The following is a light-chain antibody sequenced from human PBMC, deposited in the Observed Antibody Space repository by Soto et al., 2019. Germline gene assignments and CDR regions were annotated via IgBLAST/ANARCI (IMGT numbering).Light chain of an antibody. J-gene: IGKJ1*01. V-gene: IGKV3-20*01. CDR1: QSVRSSY. CDR3: QQYGSSPRT. Sequence: EIVLTQSPDTQSLSPGDGATLACRASQSVRSSYLAWYQQTPGQTPRLLIYAASSRATGIPDRFSGSGSGTDFSLTISRLEAEDFAVYYCQQYGSSPRTFGQGTKVDIK. CDR2: AAS.